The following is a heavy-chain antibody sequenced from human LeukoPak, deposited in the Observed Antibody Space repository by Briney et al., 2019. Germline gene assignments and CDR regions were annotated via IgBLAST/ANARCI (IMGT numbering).Heavy chain of an antibody. J-gene: IGHJ4*02. Sequence: SQTLSLTCAISGDSVSSNSAAWNWIRQSPSRGLEWLGRTYYRSKWYNNYALSVRGRMTINADTSKNQFSLQLNSVTPEDTAVYYCVRSPFPFTNGWYPDYYFDYWGQGTLVTVSS. D-gene: IGHD6-19*01. CDR1: GDSVSSNSAA. CDR2: TYYRSKWYN. V-gene: IGHV6-1*01. CDR3: VRSPFPFTNGWYPDYYFDY.